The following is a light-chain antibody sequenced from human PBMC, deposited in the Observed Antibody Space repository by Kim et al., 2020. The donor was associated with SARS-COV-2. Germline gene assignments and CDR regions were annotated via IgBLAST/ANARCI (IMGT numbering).Light chain of an antibody. CDR2: YDS. V-gene: IGLV3-21*04. CDR1: NIGSKS. CDR3: QVWDSSSDHRGV. J-gene: IGLJ2*01. Sequence: PGKTARITCGGNNIGSKSVHGYQQKPGPAPVLVIYYDSDRPSGIPERFSGSNSGNTATLTISRVEAGDEADYYCQVWDSSSDHRGVFGGGTKLTVL.